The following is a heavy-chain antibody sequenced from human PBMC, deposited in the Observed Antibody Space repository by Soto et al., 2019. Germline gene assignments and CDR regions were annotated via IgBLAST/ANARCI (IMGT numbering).Heavy chain of an antibody. CDR2: ITHTGGT. CDR3: ARGAYTSGWSYFWYFDL. V-gene: IGHV4-34*01. Sequence: QVQLQQWGAGLLKPSETLSLTCAVYGGSFSDYYWTWILQPPGKGLEWIGEITHTGGTNYNPSLKSRVTISVDTSKNQYSLNLNSVNAADTAIYYCARGAYTSGWSYFWYFDLWGRGTLVTVSS. J-gene: IGHJ2*01. D-gene: IGHD6-19*01. CDR1: GGSFSDYY.